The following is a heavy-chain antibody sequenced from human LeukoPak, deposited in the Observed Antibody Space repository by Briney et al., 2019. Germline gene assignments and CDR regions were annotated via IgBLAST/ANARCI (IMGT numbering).Heavy chain of an antibody. CDR1: EFTFSNYN. J-gene: IGHJ4*02. Sequence: GGSLRLSCAASEFTFSNYNMNWVRQAPGQGLEWVSYISSRSRTIYYAHSVKGRFTISRDNAKNSLYLQMNSLRAEDTALYYCAREVYYYDSSGYYYSGGFGYWGQGTLVTVSS. CDR3: AREVYYYDSSGYYYSGGFGY. V-gene: IGHV3-48*01. D-gene: IGHD3-22*01. CDR2: ISSRSRTI.